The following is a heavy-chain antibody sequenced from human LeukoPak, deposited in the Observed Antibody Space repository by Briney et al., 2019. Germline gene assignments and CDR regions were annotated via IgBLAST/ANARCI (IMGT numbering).Heavy chain of an antibody. V-gene: IGHV3-74*01. J-gene: IGHJ3*02. CDR3: ARDNRAFDI. Sequence: PGGSLRLSCAASGFTFRSYWMHWVRHTPGKGLLWVSRINDDGSSTTYADSVKGRFTISRDNAKNTLYLQMNSLRAEDSAVYYCARDNRAFDIWGQGTMVTVSS. CDR1: GFTFRSYW. CDR2: INDDGSST.